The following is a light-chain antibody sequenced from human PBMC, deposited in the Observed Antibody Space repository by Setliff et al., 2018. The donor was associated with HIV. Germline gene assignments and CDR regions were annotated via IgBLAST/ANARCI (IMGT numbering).Light chain of an antibody. CDR2: EVN. J-gene: IGLJ1*01. V-gene: IGLV2-8*01. Sequence: QSALAQPPSASGPPGQSVTISCTGSSSDIGGYKFVSWYQQHPGKAPKLMIYEVNKRPSGVPDRFSGSKSGNTASLTVSGLQAEDEADYYCSSYASSSTFAFGSGTKVTVL. CDR3: SSYASSSTFA. CDR1: SSDIGGYKF.